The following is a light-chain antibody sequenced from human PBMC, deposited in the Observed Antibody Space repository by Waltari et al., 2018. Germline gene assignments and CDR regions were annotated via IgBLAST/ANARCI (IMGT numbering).Light chain of an antibody. Sequence: DIMMTQSPATLSVSPGDRATLPCGASQNVTNKLAWDQQKPGQAPRLLIYDASTRATGIPARFSGSQSGTEFTLTITSLQSEDFGIYYCQQYNNWPLTFGPGTKVDIK. J-gene: IGKJ3*01. V-gene: IGKV3-15*01. CDR1: QNVTNK. CDR2: DAS. CDR3: QQYNNWPLT.